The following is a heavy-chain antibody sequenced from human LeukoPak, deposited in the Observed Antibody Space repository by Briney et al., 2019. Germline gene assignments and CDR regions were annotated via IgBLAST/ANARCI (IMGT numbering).Heavy chain of an antibody. Sequence: GGSLRLSCAASGFTFSSYAMSWVRQAPGKGLEWVSSISSSSSYIYYADSVKGRFTISRDNAKNSLYLQMNSLRAEDTAVYYCARGELTTVTSYYYYGMDVWGQGTTVTVSS. CDR1: GFTFSSYA. CDR3: ARGELTTVTSYYYYGMDV. CDR2: ISSSSSYI. V-gene: IGHV3-21*01. D-gene: IGHD4-17*01. J-gene: IGHJ6*02.